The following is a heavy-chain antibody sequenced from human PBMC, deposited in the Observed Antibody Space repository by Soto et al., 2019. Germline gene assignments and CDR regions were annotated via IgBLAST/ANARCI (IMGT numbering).Heavy chain of an antibody. Sequence: PGGSLRLSCAASGFSFSSYSMNWVRQAPGKGLEWVAVISYDGSNKYYADSVKGRFTISRDNSKNTLYLQMNSLRAEDTAVYYCARDSYDRTFDYWGQGTLVTVSS. CDR1: GFSFSSYS. CDR2: ISYDGSNK. CDR3: ARDSYDRTFDY. J-gene: IGHJ4*02. V-gene: IGHV3-30*03. D-gene: IGHD3-3*01.